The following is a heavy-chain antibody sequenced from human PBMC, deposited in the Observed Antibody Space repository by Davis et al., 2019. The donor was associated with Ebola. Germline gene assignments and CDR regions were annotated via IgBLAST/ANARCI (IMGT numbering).Heavy chain of an antibody. J-gene: IGHJ4*02. CDR2: ISSSGSTI. CDR3: ARFGSLSSGFAY. D-gene: IGHD3-16*02. V-gene: IGHV3-48*03. Sequence: PGGSLRLSCAASGFTFSSYEMNWVRQAPGKGLEWVSYISSSGSTIYYADSVKGRFTISRDNAKNSLYLQMNSLRAEDTAVYYCARFGSLSSGFAYWGQGTLVTVSS. CDR1: GFTFSSYE.